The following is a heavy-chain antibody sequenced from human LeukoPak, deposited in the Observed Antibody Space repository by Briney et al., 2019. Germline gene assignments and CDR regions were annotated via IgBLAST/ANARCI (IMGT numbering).Heavy chain of an antibody. CDR1: GGPFSDYY. Sequence: SETLSLTCAVFGGPFSDYYWSWIRRPPGKGLEWLGEINHSGSANYMPSLKSRVSISVDTSKNQFTLRLSSVTAADTAFYYCARGRFGGHSYYYMDVWGKGTAVTVSS. CDR3: ARGRFGGHSYYYMDV. D-gene: IGHD3-3*01. V-gene: IGHV4-34*01. J-gene: IGHJ6*03. CDR2: INHSGSA.